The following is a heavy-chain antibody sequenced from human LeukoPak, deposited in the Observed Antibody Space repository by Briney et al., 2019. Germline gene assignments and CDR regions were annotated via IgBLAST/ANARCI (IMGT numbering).Heavy chain of an antibody. CDR3: ARLAGGSSWYLADP. V-gene: IGHV4-59*08. J-gene: IGHJ5*02. CDR2: IYYSGST. Sequence: SETLSLTCTVSGGSISSYYWSWIRQPPGKGLEWIGYIYYSGSTNYNPSLKGRVTISVDTSKNQFSLKLSSVTAADTAVYYCARLAGGSSWYLADPWGQGTLVTVSS. D-gene: IGHD6-13*01. CDR1: GGSISSYY.